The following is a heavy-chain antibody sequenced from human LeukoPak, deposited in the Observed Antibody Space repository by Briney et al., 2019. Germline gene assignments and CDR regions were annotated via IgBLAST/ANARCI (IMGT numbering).Heavy chain of an antibody. D-gene: IGHD6-13*01. V-gene: IGHV1-69*05. J-gene: IGHJ5*02. CDR2: IIPIFGTA. CDR3: ARDFFDSSQSLSRTEGFDP. Sequence: SVTVSFKSSGGTFSRYAISWVRQAPGQGLEWMGGIIPIFGTANYAQKFQGRVTITTDESTSTAYMELSSLRSEDTAVYYCARDFFDSSQSLSRTEGFDPWGQGTLVTVSS. CDR1: GGTFSRYA.